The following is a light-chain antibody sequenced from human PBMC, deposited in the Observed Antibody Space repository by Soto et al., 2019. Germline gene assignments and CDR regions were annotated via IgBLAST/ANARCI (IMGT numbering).Light chain of an antibody. CDR1: SSDVGGYNY. V-gene: IGLV2-14*03. CDR3: SSYTGSSTLL. Sequence: QSALTQPASVSGSPGQSITISCTGTSSDVGGYNYVSWYQHHPGKAPELMIYGVSNRPSGVSNRFSGSKSGNMASLTISGLQAEDEADYYCSSYTGSSTLLFGGGTQLTVL. J-gene: IGLJ2*01. CDR2: GVS.